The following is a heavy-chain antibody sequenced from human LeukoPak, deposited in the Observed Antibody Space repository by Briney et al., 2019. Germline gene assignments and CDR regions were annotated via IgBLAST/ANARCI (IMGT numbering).Heavy chain of an antibody. J-gene: IGHJ5*02. D-gene: IGHD3-9*01. Sequence: SETLSLTCTVSGGSISSHYWSWIRQAPEKGLEWIGDISSSGSTGYNPSLRSRVTISLATSKNQFSLNLSSVTAADTAVYYCARDSTSPYLSRYLNWFDPWGQGTLVTVSS. CDR2: ISSSGST. CDR3: ARDSTSPYLSRYLNWFDP. V-gene: IGHV4-59*11. CDR1: GGSISSHY.